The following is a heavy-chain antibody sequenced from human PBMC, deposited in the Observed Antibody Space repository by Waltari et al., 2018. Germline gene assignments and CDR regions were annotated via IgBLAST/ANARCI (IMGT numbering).Heavy chain of an antibody. Sequence: EVQLLESGGGLVQPGGSLRLSCAASGFTFSSYAMSWVRQAPGKWLDLVSVIYSGGSTYYADSVKGRFTISRDNSKNTLYLQMNSLRAEDTAVYYCAKPYSSGWYPSDYWGQGTLVTVSS. CDR3: AKPYSSGWYPSDY. D-gene: IGHD6-19*01. J-gene: IGHJ4*02. CDR1: GFTFSSYA. CDR2: IYSGGST. V-gene: IGHV3-23*03.